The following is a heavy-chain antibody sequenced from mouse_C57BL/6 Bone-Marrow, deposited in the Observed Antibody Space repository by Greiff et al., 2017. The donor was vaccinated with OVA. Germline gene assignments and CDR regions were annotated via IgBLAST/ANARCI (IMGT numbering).Heavy chain of an antibody. V-gene: IGHV1-64*01. J-gene: IGHJ2*01. CDR3: ARTYDGYYLYYFDY. Sequence: QVQLQQPGAELVKPGASVKLSCKASGYTFTSYWMHWVKQRPGQGLEWIGMIHPNSGSTNYNEKFKGKATLTADKSSSTAYMQLSSLTSEDSAVYFCARTYDGYYLYYFDYWGQGTTLTVSS. CDR2: IHPNSGST. CDR1: GYTFTSYW. D-gene: IGHD2-3*01.